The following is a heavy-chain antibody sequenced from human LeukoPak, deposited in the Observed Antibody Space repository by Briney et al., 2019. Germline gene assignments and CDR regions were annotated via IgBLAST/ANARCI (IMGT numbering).Heavy chain of an antibody. J-gene: IGHJ4*02. D-gene: IGHD3-10*01. V-gene: IGHV3-48*03. CDR2: ISSSGSTI. CDR1: GFTFSSYE. Sequence: GGSLRLSCAASGFTFSSYEMNWVRQAPGKGLEWGSYISSSGSTIYYADSVKGRFTISRDNAKNSLYLQMNSLRAEDTAVYYCARSSGVRGVTSTYFDYWGQGTLVTVSS. CDR3: ARSSGVRGVTSTYFDY.